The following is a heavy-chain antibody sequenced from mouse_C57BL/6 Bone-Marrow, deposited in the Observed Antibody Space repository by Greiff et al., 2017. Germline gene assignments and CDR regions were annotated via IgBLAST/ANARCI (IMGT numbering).Heavy chain of an antibody. CDR1: GFTFSSYG. J-gene: IGHJ2*01. CDR3: ARPLYDGYYFDY. D-gene: IGHD2-3*01. V-gene: IGHV5-6*01. Sequence: EVQLQQSGGDLVKPGGSLKLSCAASGFTFSSYGMSWVRQTPDKRLEWVATISSGGSYTYYPDSVKGRFTISRDNAKNTLYLQMSSLKSEDTAMYYCARPLYDGYYFDYWGQGTTLTVSS. CDR2: ISSGGSYT.